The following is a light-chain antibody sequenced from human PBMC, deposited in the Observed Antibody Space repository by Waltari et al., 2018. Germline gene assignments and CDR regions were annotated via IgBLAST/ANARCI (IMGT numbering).Light chain of an antibody. CDR3: QHYLRLPVT. J-gene: IGKJ1*01. V-gene: IGKV3-20*01. CDR2: GAS. CDR1: QSVTRA. Sequence: IVLPPSPRTLSLSPGDSATLPCRPSQSVTRALAWYQQKPGQAPRLLIYGASNRATGIPDRFSGSGSGTDFSLTISSLEPEDFAVYYCQHYLRLPVTFGQGTKVEVK.